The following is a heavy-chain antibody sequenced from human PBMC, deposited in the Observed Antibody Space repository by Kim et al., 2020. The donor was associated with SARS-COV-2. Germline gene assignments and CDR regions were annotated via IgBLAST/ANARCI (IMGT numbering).Heavy chain of an antibody. CDR2: ISSSGSTI. CDR3: ARDLGDYVWGSYRYVMDANNWFDP. Sequence: GGSLRLSCAASGFTFSSYEMNWVRQAPGKGLEWVSYISSSGSTIYYADSVKGRFTISRDNAKNSLYLQMNSLRAEDTAVYYCARDLGDYVWGSYRYVMDANNWFDPWGQGTLVTVSS. V-gene: IGHV3-48*03. D-gene: IGHD3-16*02. J-gene: IGHJ5*02. CDR1: GFTFSSYE.